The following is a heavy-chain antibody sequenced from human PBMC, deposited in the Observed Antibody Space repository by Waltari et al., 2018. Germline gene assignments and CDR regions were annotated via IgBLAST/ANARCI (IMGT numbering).Heavy chain of an antibody. V-gene: IGHV3-7*01. CDR2: IKQDGSEK. CDR1: GFTFSSYW. Sequence: EVQLVESGGGLVQPGGSLRRSCAASGFTFSSYWMSWVRQAPGKGLEWVANIKQDGSEKYYVDSVKDRFTISRDNAKNSLYLQMNSLRAEDTAVYYCARDEADYYYYYYMDVWGKGTTVTVSS. J-gene: IGHJ6*03. CDR3: ARDEADYYYYYYMDV.